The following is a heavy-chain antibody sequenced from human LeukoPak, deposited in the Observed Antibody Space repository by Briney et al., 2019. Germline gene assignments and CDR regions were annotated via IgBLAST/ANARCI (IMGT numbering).Heavy chain of an antibody. CDR1: GFTFSSYW. V-gene: IGHV3-7*01. CDR2: IKQDGSEK. D-gene: IGHD4-17*01. J-gene: IGHJ6*03. Sequence: GGSLRLSCGASGFTFSSYWMSWVRQAPGKGLEWVANIKQDGSEKYYVDSVKSRFTISRDNAKNSLYLQMNSLRAEDTAVYYCAREYGHYYYYYMDVWGKGTTVTVSS. CDR3: AREYGHYYYYYMDV.